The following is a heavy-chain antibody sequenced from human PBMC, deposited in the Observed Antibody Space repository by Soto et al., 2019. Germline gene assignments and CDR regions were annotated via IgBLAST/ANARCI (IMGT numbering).Heavy chain of an antibody. D-gene: IGHD3-3*02. Sequence: SVKVSCKASGGTFSSHTFNWVRQAPGQGLEWMGGIIPIFGTPNYAQKFQGRVTITADKSTNTVYLELSSLRSEDTAIYYCARDLEFRDGNISHLNYWGQGTLVTVSS. CDR1: GGTFSSHT. CDR2: IIPIFGTP. V-gene: IGHV1-69*06. CDR3: ARDLEFRDGNISHLNY. J-gene: IGHJ4*02.